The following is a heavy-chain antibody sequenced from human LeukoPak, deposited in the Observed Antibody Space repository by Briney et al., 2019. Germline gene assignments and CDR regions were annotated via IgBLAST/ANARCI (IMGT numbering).Heavy chain of an antibody. J-gene: IGHJ4*02. CDR1: VFTVSSNY. D-gene: IGHD3-22*01. V-gene: IGHV3-53*01. CDR2: IYSGGST. Sequence: PGGSLRLSCAASVFTVSSNYMSWVRQAPGKGLEWVSVIYSGGSTYYADSVKGRFTISRDNSKNTLYLQMNSLRAEDTAVYYCARVYDSSGYLAFDYWGQGTLVTVSS. CDR3: ARVYDSSGYLAFDY.